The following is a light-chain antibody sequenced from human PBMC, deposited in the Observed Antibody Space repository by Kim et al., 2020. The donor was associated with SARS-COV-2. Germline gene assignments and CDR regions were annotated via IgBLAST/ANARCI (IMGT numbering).Light chain of an antibody. CDR2: LNSDGSH. V-gene: IGLV4-69*01. Sequence: LGASVKLTCTLSSGNSGYAIAWHQQQPEKGPRYLMKLNSDGSHSKGDGIPDRFSGSSSGAERYLTISSLQSEDEADYYCQTWGTGVFGGGTQLTVL. CDR3: QTWGTGV. J-gene: IGLJ3*02. CDR1: SGNSGYA.